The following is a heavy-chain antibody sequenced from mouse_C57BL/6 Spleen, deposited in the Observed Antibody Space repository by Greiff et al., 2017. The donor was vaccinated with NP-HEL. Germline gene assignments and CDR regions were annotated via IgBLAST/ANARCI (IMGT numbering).Heavy chain of an antibody. D-gene: IGHD1-1*01. CDR3: AREGFDYGSSYGYFDV. V-gene: IGHV1-53*01. J-gene: IGHJ1*03. CDR2: INPSNGGT. Sequence: QVQLQQPGTELVKPGASVKLSCKASGYTFTSYWMHWVKQRPGQGLEWIGNINPSNGGTNYNEKFKSKATLTVDKSSSTAYMQLSSLTSEDSAVYYCAREGFDYGSSYGYFDVWGTGTTVTVSS. CDR1: GYTFTSYW.